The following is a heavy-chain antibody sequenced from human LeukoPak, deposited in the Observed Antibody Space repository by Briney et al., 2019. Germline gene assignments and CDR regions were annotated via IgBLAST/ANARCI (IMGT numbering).Heavy chain of an antibody. CDR3: ARVGPHRKMATTRYYFDY. Sequence: ASVKVSCKAPGYIFSNYGISWVRQAPGQGLEWMGWISGYNGNTYYVQKFQGRVTMTTETSTSTANMELRSLRSDDTAVYYCARVGPHRKMATTRYYFDYWGQGTLVTVSS. V-gene: IGHV1-18*01. J-gene: IGHJ4*02. CDR2: ISGYNGNT. CDR1: GYIFSNYG. D-gene: IGHD5-24*01.